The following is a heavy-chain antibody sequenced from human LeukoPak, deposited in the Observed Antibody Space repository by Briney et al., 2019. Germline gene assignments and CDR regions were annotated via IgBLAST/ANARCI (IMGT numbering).Heavy chain of an antibody. J-gene: IGHJ5*02. CDR3: ARRVGSAVAGYNYGFGP. V-gene: IGHV4-59*08. CDR2: TSYSGST. CDR1: GGSISVTNYY. D-gene: IGHD6-19*01. Sequence: SETLSLTCTVSGGSISVTNYYWSWIRQPPGKGLEWIGHTSYSGSTNYNPSLKSRVTISLDTSENQFSLKLNSVTAADTAIYYCARRVGSAVAGYNYGFGPWGQGTLVTVSS.